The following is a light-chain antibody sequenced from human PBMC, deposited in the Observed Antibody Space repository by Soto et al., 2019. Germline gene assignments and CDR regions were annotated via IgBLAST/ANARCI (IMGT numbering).Light chain of an antibody. CDR3: QPHGTSPFT. V-gene: IGKV3-20*01. Sequence: EIVLTQSPGTLSLSPGERATLSCRASQSVSANYLAWYQQKPGQAPRLLIYGASSRATGIPDRFSGSGSGTDFTLTISRLESADFAVYFSQPHGTSPFTFGPGTNVDI. CDR2: GAS. CDR1: QSVSANY. J-gene: IGKJ3*01.